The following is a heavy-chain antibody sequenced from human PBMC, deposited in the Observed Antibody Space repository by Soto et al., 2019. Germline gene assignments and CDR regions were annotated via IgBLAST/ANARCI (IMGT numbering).Heavy chain of an antibody. CDR1: GFTFSSYA. CDR2: ISDSGGST. CDR3: PTPGGWGTYYFDY. J-gene: IGHJ4*02. D-gene: IGHD3-16*01. Sequence: EVQLLESGGGLVQPGGSLRLSCAASGFTFSSYAMRFVRQAPRKGLEWVSAISDSGGSTYYAGSVKGRFTISRDNSKNMLYLQMDCLRAEDTAVYYCPTPGGWGTYYFDYWGQGALVTVYS. V-gene: IGHV3-23*01.